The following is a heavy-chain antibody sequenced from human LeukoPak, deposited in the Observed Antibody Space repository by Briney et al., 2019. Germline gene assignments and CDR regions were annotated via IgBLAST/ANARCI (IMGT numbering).Heavy chain of an antibody. Sequence: GGSLRLSCAASGFTFSSYAMHWVRQAPGKGLEWVAVISYDGSNKYYADSVKGRFTFSRDNSKNTLYLQMNSLRAEDTAVYYCARDYRYGSGPFDYWGQGTLVTVSS. CDR1: GFTFSSYA. D-gene: IGHD3-10*01. CDR2: ISYDGSNK. V-gene: IGHV3-30*04. CDR3: ARDYRYGSGPFDY. J-gene: IGHJ4*02.